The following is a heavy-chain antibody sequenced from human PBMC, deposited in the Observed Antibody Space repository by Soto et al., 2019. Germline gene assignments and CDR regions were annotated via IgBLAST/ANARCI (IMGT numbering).Heavy chain of an antibody. D-gene: IGHD3-3*01. CDR1: GGSISSDDYY. CDR2: IYYSGST. Sequence: QVQLQESGPGLVKPSQPLSLTCTVSGGSISSDDYYWSWIRQPPGKGLEWIGYIYYSGSTYYNPSLKXRXTXSXXTSKTQFSRKLTSVTAADTAVYYCVSAYFGADFWHGYLCDYWGQGTLVTVSS. V-gene: IGHV4-30-4*01. J-gene: IGHJ4*02. CDR3: VSAYFGADFWHGYLCDY.